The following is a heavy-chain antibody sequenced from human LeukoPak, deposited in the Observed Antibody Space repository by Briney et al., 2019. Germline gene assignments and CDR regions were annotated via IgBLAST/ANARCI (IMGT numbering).Heavy chain of an antibody. D-gene: IGHD5-18*01. V-gene: IGHV1-69*13. CDR1: GGTFSSNA. CDR2: IIPIFGPP. J-gene: IGHJ4*02. Sequence: SVKVSCKASGGTFSSNAISWVRQAPGQGLEWMGGIIPIFGPPNYAQNFKGRVTITADESTSSVYMELSRLTSEDTAVYYCAGELESAMAGGFDYWGRGTLVTVSS. CDR3: AGELESAMAGGFDY.